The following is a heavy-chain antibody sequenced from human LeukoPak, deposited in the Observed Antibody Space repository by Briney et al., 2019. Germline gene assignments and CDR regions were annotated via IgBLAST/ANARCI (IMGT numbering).Heavy chain of an antibody. CDR3: ARYGDYADCYYYGMDV. CDR1: GGSISSSSYY. CDR2: IYHSGST. J-gene: IGHJ6*02. V-gene: IGHV4-39*01. D-gene: IGHD4-17*01. Sequence: SETLSLTCTVSGGSISSSSYYWGWIRQPPGKGLEWIGSIYHSGSTYYNPSLKSRVTISVDTSKNQFSLKLSSVTAADTAVYYCARYGDYADCYYYGMDVWGQGTTVTVSS.